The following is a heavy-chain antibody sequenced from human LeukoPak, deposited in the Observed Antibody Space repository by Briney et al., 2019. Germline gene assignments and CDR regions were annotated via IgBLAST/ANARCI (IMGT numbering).Heavy chain of an antibody. CDR1: GFTFSTYW. J-gene: IGHJ4*02. CDR3: ARGGLEPVDY. CDR2: INPEETGT. D-gene: IGHD3-16*01. V-gene: IGHV3-74*01. Sequence: GGSLRLSCVGSGFTFSTYWMHWVRQAAAKGLVWVSRINPEETGTNYAHSVKGRFTISRDNAKNTLYLQMNSLGAEDTAVYYCARGGLEPVDYWGQGTLVTVSS.